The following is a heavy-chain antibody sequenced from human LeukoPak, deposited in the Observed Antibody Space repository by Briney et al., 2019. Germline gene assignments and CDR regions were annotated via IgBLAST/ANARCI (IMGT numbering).Heavy chain of an antibody. CDR3: ASQRVGGFFDY. J-gene: IGHJ4*02. CDR2: IHYSGIT. D-gene: IGHD3-10*01. V-gene: IGHV4-31*03. CDR1: GGSISNGDYY. Sequence: SETLSLTCIVSGGSISNGDYYWSWIRQHPGKGLEWMGYIHYSGITYYNPSLKSRVTLSVDTSKNQFSLKLSSVTAADTAVYYCASQRVGGFFDYWGQGTLVTVSS.